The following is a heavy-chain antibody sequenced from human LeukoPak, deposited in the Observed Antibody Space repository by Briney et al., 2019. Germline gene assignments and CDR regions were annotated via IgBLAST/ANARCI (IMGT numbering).Heavy chain of an antibody. D-gene: IGHD1-1*01. J-gene: IGHJ3*02. CDR1: GGSISSYY. Sequence: KPSETLSLTCTVSGGSISSYYWSWIRQPAGKGLEWIGRIYTSGSTNYNPSLKSRVTMSVDTSKNQFSLKLSSVTAADTALYYCARGTTPTHYDAFDIWGQGTMVTVSS. CDR2: IYTSGST. V-gene: IGHV4-4*07. CDR3: ARGTTPTHYDAFDI.